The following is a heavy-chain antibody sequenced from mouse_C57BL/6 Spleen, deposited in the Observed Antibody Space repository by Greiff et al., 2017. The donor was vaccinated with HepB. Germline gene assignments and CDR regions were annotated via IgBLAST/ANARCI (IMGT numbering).Heavy chain of an antibody. V-gene: IGHV1-53*01. Sequence: VQLQQPGTDLVKPGASVKLSCKASGFTFTSYWMDWVKQRPGQGLEWIGNINPSNGGTNDNEKFKRKATLLVDKSSSTAYLQLSSLTSEDSAVYDCARAYYDFDYWGQGTTLTVSS. CDR3: ARAYYDFDY. CDR1: GFTFTSYW. D-gene: IGHD1-1*01. CDR2: INPSNGGT. J-gene: IGHJ2*01.